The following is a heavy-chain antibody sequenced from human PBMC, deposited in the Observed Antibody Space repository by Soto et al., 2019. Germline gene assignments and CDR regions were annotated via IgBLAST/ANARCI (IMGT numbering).Heavy chain of an antibody. D-gene: IGHD3-16*01. J-gene: IGHJ4*02. Sequence: GGSLSLSCAASGFTFDDYTMHWVRQAPGKGLEWVSLISWDGGSTYYADSVKGRFTISRDNSKNSLYLQMNSLRTEDTALYYCAKDKGDKGYYFDYWGQGTLVTVSS. CDR2: ISWDGGST. V-gene: IGHV3-43*01. CDR3: AKDKGDKGYYFDY. CDR1: GFTFDDYT.